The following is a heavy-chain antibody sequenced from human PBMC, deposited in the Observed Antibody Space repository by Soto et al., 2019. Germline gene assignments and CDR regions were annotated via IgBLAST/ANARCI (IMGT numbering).Heavy chain of an antibody. CDR1: GGSISSGGYY. V-gene: IGHV4-31*02. CDR2: IYYSGST. J-gene: IGHJ3*02. Sequence: PSETLSLTCTVSGGSISSGGYYWSWIRQHPGKGLEWIGYIYYSGSTYYNPSLKSRVTISVDTSKNQFSLKLSSVTAADTVVYYCARVPFRAYYDFWSGPLEIPPHLDAFDIWGQGTMVTVSS. D-gene: IGHD3-3*01. CDR3: ARVPFRAYYDFWSGPLEIPPHLDAFDI.